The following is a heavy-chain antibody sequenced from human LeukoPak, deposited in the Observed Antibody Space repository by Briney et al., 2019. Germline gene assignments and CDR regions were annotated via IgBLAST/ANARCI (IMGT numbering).Heavy chain of an antibody. V-gene: IGHV1-18*01. CDR2: ISAYSDNT. J-gene: IGHJ4*02. D-gene: IGHD3-22*01. CDR1: GYTFSSYG. CDR3: ARDVFMSGGYYYDYFDY. Sequence: ASVTVSCKASGYTFSSYGISWVRQAPGQGLEWMGWISAYSDNTNFAQKLQGRVTMTTDTSTSTAYMELRSLRSDDTAVYYCARDVFMSGGYYYDYFDYWGQGTLVTVSS.